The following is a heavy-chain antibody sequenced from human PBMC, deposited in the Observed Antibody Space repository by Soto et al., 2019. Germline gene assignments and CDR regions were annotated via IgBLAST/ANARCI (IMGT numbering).Heavy chain of an antibody. D-gene: IGHD3-22*01. V-gene: IGHV4-61*01. Sequence: QVQLQESGPGLVKPSETLSLTCTVSGGSVSSGSYYWSWIRQPPGKGLEGIGYIYYSGSTNYNPSLKSRVTISVDTSKNQFSLKLSSVTAADTAVYYCARGGEYYDSSGYYGYFDYWGQGTLVTVSS. CDR3: ARGGEYYDSSGYYGYFDY. CDR2: IYYSGST. J-gene: IGHJ4*02. CDR1: GGSVSSGSYY.